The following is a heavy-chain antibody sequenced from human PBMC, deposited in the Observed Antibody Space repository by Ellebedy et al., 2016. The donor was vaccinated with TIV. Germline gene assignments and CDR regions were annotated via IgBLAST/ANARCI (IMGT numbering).Heavy chain of an antibody. V-gene: IGHV3-7*03. D-gene: IGHD3-16*01. Sequence: GGSLRLSCVASGFAFSSYWMSWVRQAPGRGLEWVANIDEDANEKNYLDSVKGRFTISRDNAEKSLALQMNNLGAEDTAFYFCARDPRWGPDLAFDLWGQGTMVTVSS. J-gene: IGHJ3*01. CDR2: IDEDANEK. CDR3: ARDPRWGPDLAFDL. CDR1: GFAFSSYW.